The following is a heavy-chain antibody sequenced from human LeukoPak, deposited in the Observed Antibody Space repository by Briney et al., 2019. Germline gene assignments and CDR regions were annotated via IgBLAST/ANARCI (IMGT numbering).Heavy chain of an antibody. J-gene: IGHJ5*02. D-gene: IGHD2-21*01. CDR3: ARGSGVVVMGTYNWFDP. V-gene: IGHV3-48*04. Sequence: GGSLRLSCAASGFTFSSYSMNWVRQAPGKGLEWVSYISSSSTIYYADSVKGRFTISRDNAKNSLYLQMNSLRAEDTAVYYCARGSGVVVMGTYNWFDPWGQEPWSPSPQ. CDR2: ISSSSTI. CDR1: GFTFSSYS.